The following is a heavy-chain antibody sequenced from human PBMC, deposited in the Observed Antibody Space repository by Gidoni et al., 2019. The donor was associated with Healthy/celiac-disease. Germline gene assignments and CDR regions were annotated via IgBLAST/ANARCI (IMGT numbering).Heavy chain of an antibody. CDR3: ARVKRDYDYIDTAMANYYYYYMDV. V-gene: IGHV3-7*01. CDR1: DSPLIAIG. D-gene: IGHD5-18*01. CDR2: IKQDGSEK. Sequence: EVQLVESGEAWARLGGPWGLSVPPPDSPLIAIGLTWSAMAPGKGLEWVANIKQDGSEKYYVDSVKGRFTISRDNAKNSLYLQMNSLRAEETAVYYCARVKRDYDYIDTAMANYYYYYMDVWGKGTTVTVS. J-gene: IGHJ6*03.